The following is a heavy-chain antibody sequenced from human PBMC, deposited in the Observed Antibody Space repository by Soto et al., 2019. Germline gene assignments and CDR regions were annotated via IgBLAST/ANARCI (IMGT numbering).Heavy chain of an antibody. Sequence: EVQLVESGGGLVQPGGSLRLSCAASGFTFSSYDMHWVRQATGKGLEWVSAIGTAGDTYYPGSVKGRFTISRENAKNSLYLQMNSLRAEDTAVYYCVRTPVVIRSNYYYYGMDVWGQGTTVTVSS. CDR2: IGTAGDT. D-gene: IGHD3-22*01. V-gene: IGHV3-13*01. CDR3: VRTPVVIRSNYYYYGMDV. CDR1: GFTFSSYD. J-gene: IGHJ6*02.